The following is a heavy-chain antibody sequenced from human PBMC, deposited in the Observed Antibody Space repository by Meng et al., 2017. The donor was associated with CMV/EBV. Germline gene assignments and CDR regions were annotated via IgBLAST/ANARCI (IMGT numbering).Heavy chain of an antibody. Sequence: GGSLRLSCAASGFTFSSYSMNWVRQAPGKGLEWVSSISSSSSYIYYADSVKGRFTISRDNAKNSLYLQMNSLRAEDTAVYYCARVLPDCSSTSCYCMDGWGQGTTVTVSS. V-gene: IGHV3-21*01. CDR2: ISSSSSYI. CDR3: ARVLPDCSSTSCYCMDG. J-gene: IGHJ6*02. CDR1: GFTFSSYS. D-gene: IGHD2-2*01.